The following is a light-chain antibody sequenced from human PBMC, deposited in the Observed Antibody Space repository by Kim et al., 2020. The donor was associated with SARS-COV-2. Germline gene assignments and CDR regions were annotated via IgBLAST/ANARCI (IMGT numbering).Light chain of an antibody. V-gene: IGLV1-47*01. J-gene: IGLJ7*01. CDR3: ATWDDSLSGWV. Sequence: QSVVTQPPSASGTPGQRVTISCSGSSSNIGSNYVYWYQQFPGTAPKLLIYRNNQRPSGVPDRFSGSKSGTSASLAITGLRSEDEADYYCATWDDSLSGWVFGGGTQLTVL. CDR2: RNN. CDR1: SSNIGSNY.